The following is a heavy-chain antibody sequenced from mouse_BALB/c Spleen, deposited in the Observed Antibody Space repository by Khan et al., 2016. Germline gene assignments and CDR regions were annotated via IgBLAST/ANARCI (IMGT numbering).Heavy chain of an antibody. CDR3: SMEDMSTTGGYAMDY. Sequence: VQLKQSGAELVKPGASVKLSCTAAGFNIKDTYMHWVNQRPEQGLEWIGRIDPANGDTKYDPKFLGKATITADASYNTAYLQLSSLTSEDTAVYYCSMEDMSTTGGYAMDYWGQGTSVTVSA. CDR1: GFNIKDTY. J-gene: IGHJ4*01. D-gene: IGHD2-4*01. V-gene: IGHV14-3*02. CDR2: IDPANGDT.